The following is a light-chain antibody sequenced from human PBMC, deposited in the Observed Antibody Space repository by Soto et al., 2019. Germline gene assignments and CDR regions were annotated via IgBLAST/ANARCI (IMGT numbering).Light chain of an antibody. Sequence: QSALTQPPSASGSPGQSVTISCTGTSSDVGGYNYVSWYQQHPGKAPKLMIYEVSKRPSGVPDRFSGSKSGNTASLTVSGLQAEDEDDYYCSSYAGSNNSVVFGTGTKVTVL. V-gene: IGLV2-8*01. CDR2: EVS. CDR1: SSDVGGYNY. J-gene: IGLJ1*01. CDR3: SSYAGSNNSVV.